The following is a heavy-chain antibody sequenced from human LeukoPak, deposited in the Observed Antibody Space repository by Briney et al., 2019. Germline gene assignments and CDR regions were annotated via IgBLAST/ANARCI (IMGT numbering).Heavy chain of an antibody. CDR1: GFTFSSYA. V-gene: IGHV3-23*01. CDR3: AKDSPTRIFFDY. Sequence: GGSLRLSCAASGFTFSSYAMRWVRQSPGKGLEWVSAISGSGGKTYNADSVKGRFTTHRDNHTHTLNLQINSLTAADTAVYYCAKDSPTRIFFDYWGQGTLVTVSS. J-gene: IGHJ4*02. D-gene: IGHD2-15*01. CDR2: ISGSGGKT.